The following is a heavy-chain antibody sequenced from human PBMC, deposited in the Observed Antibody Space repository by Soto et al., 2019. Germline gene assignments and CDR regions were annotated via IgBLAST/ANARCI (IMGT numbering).Heavy chain of an antibody. D-gene: IGHD1-26*01. CDR1: GFSLTTDRVG. J-gene: IGHJ5*02. CDR3: AHAYGGRSLS. Sequence: QITLKESGPTLVKPTQTLTLTCTFSGFSLTTDRVGVGGIRQPPGEALEWLAVIYWDDSKTYRPSLESRLTITRDTSKNQVALTMTTMDSRDTATYYCAHAYGGRSLSWGQGTLVTVSS. CDR2: IYWDDSK. V-gene: IGHV2-5*02.